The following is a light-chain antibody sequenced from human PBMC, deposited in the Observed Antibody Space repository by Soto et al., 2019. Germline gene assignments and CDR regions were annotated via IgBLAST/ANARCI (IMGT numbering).Light chain of an antibody. CDR1: QGINTY. CDR2: AAS. Sequence: DIQMTQSPSSLSASVGDRVTIPCRASQGINTYLNWYQQKPGKAPKLLIYAASSLQSGVPSRFSGSGSGTDFTPTISSLQPEDFATYYCQQSYSTPWTFGQGTKVDIK. CDR3: QQSYSTPWT. V-gene: IGKV1-39*01. J-gene: IGKJ1*01.